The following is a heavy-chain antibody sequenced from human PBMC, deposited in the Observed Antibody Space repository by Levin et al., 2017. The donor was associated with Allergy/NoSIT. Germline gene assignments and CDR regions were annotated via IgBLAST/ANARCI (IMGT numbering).Heavy chain of an antibody. D-gene: IGHD2-15*01. V-gene: IGHV4-59*01. CDR3: ARGCSGGSCYGDAFDI. CDR1: GGSISSYY. J-gene: IGHJ3*02. Sequence: ESLKFSCTVSGGSISSYYWSWIRQPPGKGLEWIGYIYYSGSTNYNPSLKSRVTISVDTSKNQFPLKLSSVTAADTAVYYCARGCSGGSCYGDAFDIWGQGTMVTVSS. CDR2: IYYSGST.